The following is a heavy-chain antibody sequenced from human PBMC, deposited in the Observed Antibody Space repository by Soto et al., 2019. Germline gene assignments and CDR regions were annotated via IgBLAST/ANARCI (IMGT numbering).Heavy chain of an antibody. V-gene: IGHV1-69*08. D-gene: IGHD3-16*01. CDR3: ARGGNKAVHPPDY. CDR1: GGSFSTYT. J-gene: IGHJ4*02. CDR2: ITPILGTP. Sequence: QVQLVQSGAEVKKPGSSVKVSCKASGGSFSTYTFSWVRQAPGQGLEWMGRITPILGTPIYAQKFQGRVSLTADKPPSTVYMELTGLRSEDTAVDFCARGGNKAVHPPDYWGQGTLVSVSS.